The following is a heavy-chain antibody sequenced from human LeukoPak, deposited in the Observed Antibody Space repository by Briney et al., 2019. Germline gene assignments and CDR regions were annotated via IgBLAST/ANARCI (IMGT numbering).Heavy chain of an antibody. CDR2: IIPILGIA. CDR3: ARDSLNDTVTTH. J-gene: IGHJ4*02. D-gene: IGHD4-11*01. V-gene: IGHV1-69*04. Sequence: SVKISCKVSGYTFTDYYMHWVQQAPGQGLEWMGRIIPILGIANYAQKFQGRVTITADKSTSTAYMELSSLRSEDTAVYYCARDSLNDTVTTHWGQGTLVTVSS. CDR1: GYTFTDYY.